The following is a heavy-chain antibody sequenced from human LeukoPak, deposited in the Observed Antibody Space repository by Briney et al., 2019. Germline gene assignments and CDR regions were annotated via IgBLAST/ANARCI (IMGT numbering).Heavy chain of an antibody. CDR1: GGSISSYY. J-gene: IGHJ6*03. CDR2: IYYSGST. V-gene: IGHV4-59*01. Sequence: SETLSLTCTVSGGSISSYYWSWIRQPPGKGPEWIGYIYYSGSTTYNPSLKSRVTISVDTSKNQFSLKLSSVTAADTAVYYCARARWIGGYSYYMDVWGKGTTVTVSS. CDR3: ARARWIGGYSYYMDV. D-gene: IGHD3-16*01.